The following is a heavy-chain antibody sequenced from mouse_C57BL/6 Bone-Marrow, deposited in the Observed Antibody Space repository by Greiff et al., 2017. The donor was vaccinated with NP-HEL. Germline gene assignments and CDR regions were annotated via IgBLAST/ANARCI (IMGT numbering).Heavy chain of an antibody. D-gene: IGHD2-5*01. CDR2: SRNKANDYTT. CDR3: ARDAGVFYSNAWYFDV. V-gene: IGHV7-1*01. Sequence: EVQVVESGGGLVQSGRSLRLSCATSGFTFSDFYMEWVRQAPGKGLEWIAASRNKANDYTTEYSASVKGRFIVSRDTSQSILYLQMNALRAEDTAIYYCARDAGVFYSNAWYFDVWGTGTTVTVSS. J-gene: IGHJ1*03. CDR1: GFTFSDFY.